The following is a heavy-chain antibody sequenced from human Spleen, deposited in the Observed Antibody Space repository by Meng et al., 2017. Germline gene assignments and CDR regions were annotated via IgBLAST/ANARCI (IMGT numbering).Heavy chain of an antibody. Sequence: GGSLRLSCTASGFTFGDYAMSWVRQAPGKGREWVGFIRSKAYGGTTEYAASVKGRFTISRDDSKSIAYLQMNSLKTEDTAVYYCTREVADSGYDPLKYYYYYGMDVWGQGTTVTVSS. D-gene: IGHD5-12*01. CDR1: GFTFGDYA. CDR2: IRSKAYGGTT. J-gene: IGHJ6*02. V-gene: IGHV3-49*04. CDR3: TREVADSGYDPLKYYYYYGMDV.